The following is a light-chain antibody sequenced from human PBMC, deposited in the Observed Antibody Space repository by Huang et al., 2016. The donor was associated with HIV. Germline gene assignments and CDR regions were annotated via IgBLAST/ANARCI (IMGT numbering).Light chain of an antibody. CDR2: ATS. CDR1: QRVRDK. J-gene: IGKJ4*01. Sequence: EIVMTQSPDTLSVSPGEGATLPCRASQRVRDKLAWYQQKPGQAPRPLLHATSTRAAGGPARFSGSGSGTEFTLTISSRQSEDCGVYYCQQYESWPPLTFGGGTKVEIK. V-gene: IGKV3-15*01. CDR3: QQYESWPPLT.